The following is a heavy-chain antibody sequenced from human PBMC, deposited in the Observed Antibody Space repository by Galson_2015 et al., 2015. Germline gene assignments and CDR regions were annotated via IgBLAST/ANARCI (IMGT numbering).Heavy chain of an antibody. Sequence: SLRLSCAASGFTFSNAWMSWVRQAPGKGLEWVGRIKSKTDGGTTDYAAPVKGRFTISRDDSKNTLYLQMNSLKTEDTAVYYCTTDRATIFGVVTTQAFDYWGRGTLVTVSS. D-gene: IGHD3-3*01. J-gene: IGHJ4*02. V-gene: IGHV3-15*01. CDR2: IKSKTDGGTT. CDR1: GFTFSNAW. CDR3: TTDRATIFGVVTTQAFDY.